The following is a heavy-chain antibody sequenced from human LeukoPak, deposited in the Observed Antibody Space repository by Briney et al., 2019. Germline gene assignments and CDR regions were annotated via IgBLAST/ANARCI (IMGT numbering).Heavy chain of an antibody. J-gene: IGHJ3*01. CDR1: GFTFSAIG. Sequence: PGGSLRLSCVASGFTFSAIGMHWARQAPGKGLEWVAYIYYDSRNAYYADSVKGRFTISRDNSKNTLYLQLNSLGAADTAVYYCARKAFCNSATCYGALDVWGQGTMVTVSS. D-gene: IGHD2/OR15-2a*01. CDR3: ARKAFCNSATCYGALDV. V-gene: IGHV3-30*02. CDR2: IYYDSRNA.